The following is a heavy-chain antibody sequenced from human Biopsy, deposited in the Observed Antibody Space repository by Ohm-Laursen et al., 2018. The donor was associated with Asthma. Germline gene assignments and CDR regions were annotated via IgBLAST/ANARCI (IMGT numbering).Heavy chain of an antibody. CDR1: GFPFISYV. Sequence: SLRLSCAASGFPFISYVMNWVRQAPGKGREGGAVLWYDGSNKYYAGSVKGRFTISRDNSKNTLYLQMNSLRAEDTAVYYCARKARHGDYDFDYWGQGTLVTVSS. CDR2: LWYDGSNK. V-gene: IGHV3-33*01. CDR3: ARKARHGDYDFDY. D-gene: IGHD4-17*01. J-gene: IGHJ4*02.